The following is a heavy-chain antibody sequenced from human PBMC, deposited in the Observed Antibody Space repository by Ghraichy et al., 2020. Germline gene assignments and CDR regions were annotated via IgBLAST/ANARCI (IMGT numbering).Heavy chain of an antibody. CDR2: ITHDGFYR. J-gene: IGHJ4*02. CDR3: AKKFGAGSGYYYVAPAADY. V-gene: IGHV3-30*18. D-gene: IGHD3-22*01. Sequence: GSLRLSCAASGFTFSDHGMYWVRQAPGKGLEWVALITHDGFYRYYAESVEGRFTISRDNSQNTLYLQMSSLRPEDTAVYLCAKKFGAGSGYYYVAPAADYWGQGTLVTVSS. CDR1: GFTFSDHG.